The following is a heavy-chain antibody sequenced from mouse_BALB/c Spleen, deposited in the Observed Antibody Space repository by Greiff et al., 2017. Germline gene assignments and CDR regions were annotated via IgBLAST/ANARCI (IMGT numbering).Heavy chain of an antibody. CDR2: INPGSGGT. CDR1: GYAFTNYL. J-gene: IGHJ4*01. D-gene: IGHD1-1*01. CDR3: ARRTTDAMDY. Sequence: VKLQESGAELVRPGTSVKVSCKASGYAFTNYLIEWVKQRPGQGLEWIGVINPGSGGTNYNEKFKGKATLTADKSSSTAYMQLSSLTSDDSAVYFCARRTTDAMDYWGQGTSVTVSS. V-gene: IGHV1-54*01.